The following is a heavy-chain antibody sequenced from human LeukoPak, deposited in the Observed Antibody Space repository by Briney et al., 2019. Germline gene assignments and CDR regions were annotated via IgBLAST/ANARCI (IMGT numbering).Heavy chain of an antibody. CDR3: AKRAYCDGSGRFYFDH. D-gene: IGHD3-22*01. J-gene: IGHJ4*02. V-gene: IGHV3-23*01. CDR2: LSSSGGST. CDR1: GFTFSSCA. Sequence: PGGSLRLSCAASGFTFSSCAMRWVRQVPGKGLEWVSTLSSSGGSTYYADSVKGRFTISRDNSNNTLYLQMNSLRAEDTAMYYCAKRAYCDGSGRFYFDHWGQGTLVTVSS.